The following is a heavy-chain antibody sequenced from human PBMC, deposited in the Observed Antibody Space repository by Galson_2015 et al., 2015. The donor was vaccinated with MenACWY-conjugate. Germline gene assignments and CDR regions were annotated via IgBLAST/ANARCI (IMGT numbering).Heavy chain of an antibody. V-gene: IGHV3-48*02. Sequence: SLRLSCAASGIKFSHCGMNWVRQAPGKGLEWISYISPGSGVIHYADSAKGRFTISRDNARNSLFLQISSLRDEDTAVYYCAWGRNPTVNSMYLGYWGQGTLVTVSS. CDR1: GIKFSHCG. CDR3: AWGRNPTVNSMYLGY. CDR2: ISPGSGVI. J-gene: IGHJ4*02. D-gene: IGHD7-27*01.